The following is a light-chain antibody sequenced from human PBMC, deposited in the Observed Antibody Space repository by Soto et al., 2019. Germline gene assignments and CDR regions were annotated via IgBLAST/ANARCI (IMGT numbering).Light chain of an antibody. Sequence: EIVLTQSTVTLSLSPGERATLSCRASQSVSSSYLAWYQQIPGQAPRLLIYGASSRATGIPDRFSGSGSGTDFTLTISRLEPADFAVYYCQQYGSSPWTFGQGTKVEVK. CDR2: GAS. V-gene: IGKV3-20*01. CDR1: QSVSSSY. J-gene: IGKJ1*01. CDR3: QQYGSSPWT.